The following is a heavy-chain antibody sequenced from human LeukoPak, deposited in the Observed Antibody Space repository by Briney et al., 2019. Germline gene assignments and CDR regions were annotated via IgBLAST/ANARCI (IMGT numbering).Heavy chain of an antibody. CDR2: TYYRSKWYN. CDR1: GDSFSSNSAA. J-gene: IGHJ4*02. CDR3: ARLEVNIGYFDY. Sequence: SQTLSLTCAISGDSFSSNSAAWNWLRQSPSRGLEWLVRTYYRSKWYNDYAVSVKSRITINPDTSKNQFSLQLKSVTPEDTAVYYCARLEVNIGYFDYWGQGTLVTVSS. V-gene: IGHV6-1*01. D-gene: IGHD3-22*01.